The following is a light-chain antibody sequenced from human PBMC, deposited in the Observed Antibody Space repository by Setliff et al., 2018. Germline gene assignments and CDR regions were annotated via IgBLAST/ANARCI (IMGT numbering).Light chain of an antibody. CDR3: CSYAGSYTYVV. CDR2: DVS. Sequence: QSALTQPRSVSGSPGQSVTISCTGTSSDVGGYNYVSWYQQHPGKAPKLMIYDVSKRPSGVPDRFSGSKSGNTASLTISGLQAVDEADYYCCSYAGSYTYVVFGGGTKVTVL. J-gene: IGLJ2*01. V-gene: IGLV2-11*01. CDR1: SSDVGGYNY.